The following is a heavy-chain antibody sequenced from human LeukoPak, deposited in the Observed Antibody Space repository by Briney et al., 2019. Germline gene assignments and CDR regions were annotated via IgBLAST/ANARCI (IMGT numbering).Heavy chain of an antibody. CDR2: IYTSGST. D-gene: IGHD1-1*01. J-gene: IGHJ6*02. CDR3: ARVSCNWNDCDYYYYGMDV. Sequence: SETLSLTCTVSGGSISSYYWSWIRQPAGKGLEWIGRIYTSGSTNYNPSLKSRVTMSVDTSKNQFSLKRSSVTAADTAVYYCARVSCNWNDCDYYYYGMDVWGQGTTVTVSS. V-gene: IGHV4-4*07. CDR1: GGSISSYY.